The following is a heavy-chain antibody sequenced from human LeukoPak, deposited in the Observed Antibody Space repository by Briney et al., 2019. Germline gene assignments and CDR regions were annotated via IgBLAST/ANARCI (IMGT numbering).Heavy chain of an antibody. J-gene: IGHJ6*02. V-gene: IGHV1-18*01. CDR2: IKTYNGDT. CDR3: AKDGGQQWLTNYYSYGMDV. D-gene: IGHD6-19*01. CDR1: GYTFTTYG. Sequence: ASVTVSCRASGYTFTTYGINWVRQAPGQGLEWMRWIKTYNGDTNTAQKFQDRIIMTTDKSTGTAYMELRSLRSDDTAVYYCAKDGGQQWLTNYYSYGMDVWGQGTTVIVSS.